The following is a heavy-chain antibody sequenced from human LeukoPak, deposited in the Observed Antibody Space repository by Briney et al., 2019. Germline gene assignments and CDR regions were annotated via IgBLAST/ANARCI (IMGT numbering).Heavy chain of an antibody. V-gene: IGHV4-34*01. D-gene: IGHD2-15*01. CDR3: ARGLYCSGGSCAEMDY. CDR2: INHSGST. CDR1: GGSFSGYY. J-gene: IGHJ4*02. Sequence: SETLSLTCAVYGGSFSGYYWSWIRQPPGKGLEWIGEINHSGSTNYNPSLKSRVTISVDTSKNQFSLKLSSVTAADTAVYYCARGLYCSGGSCAEMDYWGQGTLVTVSS.